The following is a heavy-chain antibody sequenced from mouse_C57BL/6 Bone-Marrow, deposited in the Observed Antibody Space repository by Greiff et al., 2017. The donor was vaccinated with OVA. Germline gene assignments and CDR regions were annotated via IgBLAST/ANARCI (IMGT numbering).Heavy chain of an antibody. Sequence: QVQLQQPGAELVRPGSSVKLSCKASGYTFTSYWMDWVKQRPGQGLEWIGNIYPSDSETHYNQKFKDKATLTVDKSSSTAYMQLSSLTSEDSAVYYCARCDGYPLDYWGQGTTLTVSS. D-gene: IGHD2-3*01. J-gene: IGHJ2*01. CDR3: ARCDGYPLDY. CDR1: GYTFTSYW. CDR2: IYPSDSET. V-gene: IGHV1-61*01.